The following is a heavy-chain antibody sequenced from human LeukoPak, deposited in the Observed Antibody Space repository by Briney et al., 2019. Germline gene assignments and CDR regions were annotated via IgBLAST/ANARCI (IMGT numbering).Heavy chain of an antibody. D-gene: IGHD2/OR15-2a*01. CDR2: IIPIVGIA. CDR3: SRYQSMPYVAFDI. CDR1: GGTFSSYT. J-gene: IGHJ3*02. Sequence: SVTVSCKASGGTFSSYTISWVRQAPGQGVEWMGRIIPIVGIANYAKTFQGRVTITADKSTSTAYMELSSLRSEDTAVYYCSRYQSMPYVAFDIWGQGTMVTVSS. V-gene: IGHV1-69*02.